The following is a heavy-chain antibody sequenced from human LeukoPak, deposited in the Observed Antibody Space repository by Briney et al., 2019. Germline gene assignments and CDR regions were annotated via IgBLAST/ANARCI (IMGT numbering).Heavy chain of an antibody. V-gene: IGHV3-23*01. D-gene: IGHD6-19*01. CDR1: GFTFSSYG. J-gene: IGHJ5*02. CDR2: ISGSGGST. Sequence: GGSLRLSCAASGFTFSSYGMSWVRQAPGKGLEWVSAISGSGGSTYYADSVKGRFTISRDNSKNTLYLQMNSLRAEDTAVYYCARGIIAVAGIEVNWFDPWGQGTLVTVSS. CDR3: ARGIIAVAGIEVNWFDP.